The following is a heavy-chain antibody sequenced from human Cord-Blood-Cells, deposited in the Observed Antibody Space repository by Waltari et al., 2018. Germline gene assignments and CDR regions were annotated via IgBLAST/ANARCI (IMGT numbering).Heavy chain of an antibody. D-gene: IGHD2-21*02. CDR2: MNPNSGNT. Sequence: QVQLVQSGAEVKKPGASVKVSCKASGYTFTSYDINWVRQATGQGLEWMGWMNPNSGNTGYEKKFQGRVTITRNTSISTAYMELSSLRSEDTAVYYCLYCGGDCYAFDIWGQGTMVTVSS. CDR1: GYTFTSYD. CDR3: LYCGGDCYAFDI. J-gene: IGHJ3*02. V-gene: IGHV1-8*03.